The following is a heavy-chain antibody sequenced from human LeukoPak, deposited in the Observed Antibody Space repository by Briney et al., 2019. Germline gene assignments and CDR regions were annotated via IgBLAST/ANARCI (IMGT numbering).Heavy chain of an antibody. CDR1: GFIFSNYG. J-gene: IGHJ4*02. CDR2: IRHDGSNK. Sequence: SGGSLRLSCTTSGFIFSNYGMHWVRQAPGKGLEWVAFIRHDGSNKYYADSVKGRCTISRDNSKKTVYLQMNSLRAEDTAVYYCAKDPDCTSGICYTFFDYWGQGTLVTVSS. D-gene: IGHD2-8*01. V-gene: IGHV3-30*02. CDR3: AKDPDCTSGICYTFFDY.